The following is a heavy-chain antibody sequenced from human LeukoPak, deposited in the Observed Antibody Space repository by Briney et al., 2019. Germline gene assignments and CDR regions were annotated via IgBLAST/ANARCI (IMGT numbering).Heavy chain of an antibody. V-gene: IGHV3-48*04. CDR2: ISSGSSTV. CDR1: GFTFSSYA. D-gene: IGHD2-2*01. J-gene: IGHJ4*02. Sequence: GGSLRLSCAASGFTFSSYAMHWVRQAAGKGLEWVSYISSGSSTVYYADSVKGRFTISRDNAKNSLYLQMDSLRAEDTAVYYCARDPSLYCGTTSCYDLDYWGQGTLVTVSS. CDR3: ARDPSLYCGTTSCYDLDY.